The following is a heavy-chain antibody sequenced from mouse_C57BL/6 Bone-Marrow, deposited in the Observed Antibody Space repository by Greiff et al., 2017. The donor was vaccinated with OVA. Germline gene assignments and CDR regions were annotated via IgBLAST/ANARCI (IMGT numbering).Heavy chain of an antibody. V-gene: IGHV1-62-2*01. CDR2: FYPGSGSI. D-gene: IGHD2-3*01. J-gene: IGHJ1*03. CDR1: GYTFTEYT. Sequence: QVQLQQSGAELVKPGASVKLSCKASGYTFTEYTIHWVKQRPGQGLEWIGWFYPGSGSIKYNEKFKDKATLTADKSSSTVYMDVSRLTSEDSAVYVCARHEDDGCSWYFDVWGTGTTVTVSS. CDR3: ARHEDDGCSWYFDV.